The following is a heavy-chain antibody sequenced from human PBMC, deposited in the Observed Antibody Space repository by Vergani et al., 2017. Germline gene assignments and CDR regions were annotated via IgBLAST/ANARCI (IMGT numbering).Heavy chain of an antibody. CDR3: ARYLAGSED. J-gene: IGHJ4*02. D-gene: IGHD3-10*01. CDR2: IYYSGST. Sequence: QVQPQESGPGLVKPSQTLSLICTVFGGPISSSSYYRGWIRQPPGRGLEWIGSIYYSGSTYYNPARRSRVTISVDTSKNQFSRKLSPVTAADTAVYYCARYLAGSEDWGQGTLVTVSS. V-gene: IGHV4-39*01. CDR1: GGPISSSSYY.